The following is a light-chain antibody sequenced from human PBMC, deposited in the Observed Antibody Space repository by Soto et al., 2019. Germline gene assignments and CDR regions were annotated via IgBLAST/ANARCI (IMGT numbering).Light chain of an antibody. J-gene: IGKJ5*01. Sequence: EIVLTQSPGTLSLSPGERATLSCRASHTISSSYLAWYQQKPGQAPRLLMYAASSRATGIPDRFSGSGSGTDFTLTISRLEAEDFAVYYCQQSSSSPITFGQGTRLEI. CDR2: AAS. CDR3: QQSSSSPIT. V-gene: IGKV3-20*01. CDR1: HTISSSY.